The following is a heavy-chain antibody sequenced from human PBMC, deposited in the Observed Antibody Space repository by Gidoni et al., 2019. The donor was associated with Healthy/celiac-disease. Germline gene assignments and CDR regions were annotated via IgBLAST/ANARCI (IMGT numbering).Heavy chain of an antibody. V-gene: IGHV3-15*01. D-gene: IGHD3-3*01. CDR1: GFTFGNAW. CDR3: TTGRGFWSSFDY. J-gene: IGHJ4*02. Sequence: EVQLVESGGGLVKPGGSLRLSCAASGFTFGNAWMSWVRQAPGKGLEWVGRIKSKTDGGTTDYAAPVKGRFTISRDDSKNTLYLQMNSLKTEDTAVYYCTTGRGFWSSFDYWGQGTLVTVSS. CDR2: IKSKTDGGTT.